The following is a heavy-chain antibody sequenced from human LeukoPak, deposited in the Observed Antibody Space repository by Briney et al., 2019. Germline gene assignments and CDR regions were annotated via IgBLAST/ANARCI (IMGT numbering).Heavy chain of an antibody. Sequence: ASVKVSCKVSGYRLNELSIHWVRQGPGKGLEWMGGFDPEEGKTIYAQKFQGRVTITADESTSTAYMELSSLRSEDTAVYYCARCYDLWSGYYRWLDPWGQGTLVTVSS. V-gene: IGHV1-24*01. D-gene: IGHD3-3*01. CDR2: FDPEEGKT. CDR3: ARCYDLWSGYYRWLDP. CDR1: GYRLNELS. J-gene: IGHJ5*02.